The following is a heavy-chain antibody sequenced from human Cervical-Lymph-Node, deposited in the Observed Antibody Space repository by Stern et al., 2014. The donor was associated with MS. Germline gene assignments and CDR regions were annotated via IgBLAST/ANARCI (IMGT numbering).Heavy chain of an antibody. J-gene: IGHJ6*02. CDR3: ARRRYCTGVNCFYYYYGLDV. D-gene: IGHD2-15*01. CDR1: GFNFTNYW. V-gene: IGHV5-51*01. Sequence: EVQLVESGAEVKKPGESLKISCKGSGFNFTNYWIGWVRQMPGKGLEWMGILNAGDSDTRYSPSFQGQVIISADKSISTAYLQWTSLKASDTAMYYCARRRYCTGVNCFYYYYGLDVWGQGTTVTVS. CDR2: LNAGDSDT.